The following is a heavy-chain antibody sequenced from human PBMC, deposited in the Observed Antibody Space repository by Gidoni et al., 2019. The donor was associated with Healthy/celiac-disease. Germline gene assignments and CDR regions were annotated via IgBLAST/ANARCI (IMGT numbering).Heavy chain of an antibody. V-gene: IGHV1-18*01. Sequence: QVQLVQSGAEVKKPGASVKVSCKASGYPFTSYGISWVRQAPGQGLEWMGWISAYNGNTNYAQKLQGRVTMTTDTSTSTAYMELRSLRSDDTAVYYCARDRPRLGYCTNGVCYSGSHYWGQGTLVTVSS. CDR1: GYPFTSYG. CDR3: ARDRPRLGYCTNGVCYSGSHY. CDR2: ISAYNGNT. J-gene: IGHJ4*02. D-gene: IGHD2-8*01.